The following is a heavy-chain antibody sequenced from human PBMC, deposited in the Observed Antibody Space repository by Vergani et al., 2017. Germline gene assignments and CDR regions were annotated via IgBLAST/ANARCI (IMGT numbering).Heavy chain of an antibody. CDR3: ARLDRSGNEAGPAYT. CDR2: IYPGDSDT. CDR1: GYSFTSYW. V-gene: IGHV5-51*01. D-gene: IGHD6-25*01. J-gene: IGHJ5*02. Sequence: EVQLVESGGGLVQPGGSLRLSCAASGYSFTSYWIGWVRQMPGKGLEWMGIIYPGDSDTRYSPSFQGQVTISADKSISTAYLQWSSLKASDTAMYYCARLDRSGNEAGPAYTWGQGTLVTVSS.